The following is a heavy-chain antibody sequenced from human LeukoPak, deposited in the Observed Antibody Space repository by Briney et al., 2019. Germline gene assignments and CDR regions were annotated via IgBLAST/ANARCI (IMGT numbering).Heavy chain of an antibody. Sequence: ASVKVSCKVSGYTLTELSMHWVRQAPGKGLEWMGGFDPEDGETIYAQKFQGRVTMTRDTSISTAYMELSRLRSDDTAVYYCARDRLHYYYYYGMDVWGQGTTVTVSS. V-gene: IGHV1-24*01. CDR3: ARDRLHYYYYYGMDV. J-gene: IGHJ6*02. CDR1: GYTLTELS. CDR2: FDPEDGET. D-gene: IGHD2-15*01.